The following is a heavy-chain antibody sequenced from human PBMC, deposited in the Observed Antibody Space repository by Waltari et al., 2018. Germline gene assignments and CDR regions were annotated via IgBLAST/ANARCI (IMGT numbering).Heavy chain of an antibody. CDR1: GYTLTELS. Sequence: QVQLVQSGAEVKKPGASVKVSCKVSGYTLTELSMHWVRQAPGKGLEWMGGFDPEDCETSYAQKFQGRVTMTEDTSTDTAYMELSSLRSEDTAVYYCATGHPHSSSPIFTDYWGQGTLVTVSS. D-gene: IGHD6-6*01. V-gene: IGHV1-24*01. CDR3: ATGHPHSSSPIFTDY. J-gene: IGHJ4*02. CDR2: FDPEDCET.